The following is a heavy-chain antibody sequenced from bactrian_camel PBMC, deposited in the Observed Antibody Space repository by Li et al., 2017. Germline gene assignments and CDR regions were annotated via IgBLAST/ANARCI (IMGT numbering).Heavy chain of an antibody. J-gene: IGHJ4*01. V-gene: IGHV3S40*01. Sequence: VQLVESGGGLVQPGGSLRLSCAASGFTFSRYSLSWVRQAAGKGLEWVSRISAGGGNAYYADSVKGRFTISIDNARKELYLQMNNLKPEDTAMYYCAVVHTRPLCPDVKGQFTYWGQGTQVNVS. D-gene: IGHD1*01. CDR1: GFTFSRYS. CDR2: ISAGGGNA. CDR3: AVVHTRPLCPDVKGQFTY.